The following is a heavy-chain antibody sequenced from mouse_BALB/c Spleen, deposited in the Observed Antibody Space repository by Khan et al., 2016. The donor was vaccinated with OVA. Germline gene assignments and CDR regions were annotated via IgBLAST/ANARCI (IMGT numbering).Heavy chain of an antibody. D-gene: IGHD2-14*01. CDR2: INPRSDYT. V-gene: IGHV1-4*01. Sequence: QVQLKQSGAELARPGASVKTSCKASGYTFPSNTMHWVKQRPGQGLEWIGYINPRSDYTIYNQKFKDKATLTADISSTTAYMQLSSLTSDDSAVYYCARRTTGYAMDYWGQGTSVTVSS. CDR1: GYTFPSNT. CDR3: ARRTTGYAMDY. J-gene: IGHJ4*01.